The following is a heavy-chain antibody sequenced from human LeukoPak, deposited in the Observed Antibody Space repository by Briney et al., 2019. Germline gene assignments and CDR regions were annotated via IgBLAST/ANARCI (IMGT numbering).Heavy chain of an antibody. J-gene: IGHJ4*02. CDR3: ARDGLSAALDY. Sequence: GGSLRLSCAASGFTFSDYYMSWIRQAPGKGLAWVSYISSTSTTIYYADSVKGRFTISRDNAKNSLFLQMNSLRAEDTALYYCARDGLSAALDYWGQGTLVTVSS. D-gene: IGHD2-2*01. CDR1: GFTFSDYY. CDR2: ISSTSTTI. V-gene: IGHV3-11*04.